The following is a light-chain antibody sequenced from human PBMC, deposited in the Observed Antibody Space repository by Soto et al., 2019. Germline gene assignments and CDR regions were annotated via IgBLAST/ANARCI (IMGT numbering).Light chain of an antibody. Sequence: QSALTQPRSVSGSPGQSVTISCTGTSSDVGRYDYVSWYQQHPGKAPKLIIYDVSERPSGVPDRFSGSKFGNTASLTTSGLQAEDEADYSCCSFAGSYTYVFGTGTQLTVL. CDR1: SSDVGRYDY. CDR2: DVS. CDR3: CSFAGSYTYV. J-gene: IGLJ1*01. V-gene: IGLV2-11*01.